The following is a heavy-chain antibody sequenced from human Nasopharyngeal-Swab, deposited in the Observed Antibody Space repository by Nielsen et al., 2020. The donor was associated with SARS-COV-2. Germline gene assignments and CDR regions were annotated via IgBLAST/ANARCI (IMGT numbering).Heavy chain of an antibody. CDR3: VKHQGSASDQ. Sequence: GESLKISCVASGVIFSEYWMHWVRQAPGKGLVWVSRVNEDGSRTDYADSVRGRFTISRDNAKNTLYLQMNSLRVEDTAVYYCVKHQGSASDQWGQGTLVTFSS. CDR1: GVIFSEYW. D-gene: IGHD2-2*01. CDR2: VNEDGSRT. V-gene: IGHV3-74*01. J-gene: IGHJ4*02.